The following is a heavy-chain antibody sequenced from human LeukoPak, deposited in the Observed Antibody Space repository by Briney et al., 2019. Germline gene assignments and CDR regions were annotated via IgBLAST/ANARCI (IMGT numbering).Heavy chain of an antibody. CDR3: ARSDVGAILWGFDI. CDR1: GYTFTGYY. J-gene: IGHJ3*02. Sequence: ASVKVSCKASGYTFTGYYMHWVRQAPGQGLEWMGWINPNSGGTNYAQKFQGRVTMTRDTSISTAYMELSRLRSDDTAVYYCARSDVGAILWGFDIWGQGTMVTVS. CDR2: INPNSGGT. V-gene: IGHV1-2*02. D-gene: IGHD1-26*01.